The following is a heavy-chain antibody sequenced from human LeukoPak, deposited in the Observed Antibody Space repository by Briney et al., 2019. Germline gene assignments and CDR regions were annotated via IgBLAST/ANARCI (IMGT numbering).Heavy chain of an antibody. CDR1: GGSFSGYY. CDR3: ARQRFLEWYFDY. V-gene: IGHV4-34*01. D-gene: IGHD3-3*01. Sequence: PSETLSLTCAVYGGSFSGYYWSWIRQPPGEGLEWIGEINHSGSTNYNPSLKSRVTISVDTSKNQFSLKLSSVTAADTAVYYCARQRFLEWYFDYWGQGTLVTVSS. CDR2: INHSGST. J-gene: IGHJ4*02.